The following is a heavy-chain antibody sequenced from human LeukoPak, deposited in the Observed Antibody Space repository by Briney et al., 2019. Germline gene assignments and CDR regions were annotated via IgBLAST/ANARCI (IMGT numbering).Heavy chain of an antibody. CDR3: ARQDNDYPYYLDL. CDR1: GGSISTYF. D-gene: IGHD4-11*01. V-gene: IGHV4-59*08. J-gene: IGHJ4*02. CDR2: IHSTGST. Sequence: PSETLSLTCTVSGGSISTYFWSWIRQFPGKGLEWIAYIHSTGSTNYNPSLKRRVAISVDTPRNHTSLKLSSVTAADTAVYYCARQDNDYPYYLDLWVQATLVTVPS.